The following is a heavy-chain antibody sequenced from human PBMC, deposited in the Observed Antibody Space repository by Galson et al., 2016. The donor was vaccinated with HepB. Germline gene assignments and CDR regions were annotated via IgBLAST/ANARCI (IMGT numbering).Heavy chain of an antibody. J-gene: IGHJ6*03. V-gene: IGHV1-2*02. CDR2: INPNSGVT. Sequence: SVKVSCKASGYSFTGYYIHWVRQAPGQGLEWMGWINPNSGVTNSAQNFQGRVTVTRDTSISTAFLELSRLRSDDTAVYYCARDIAKSYYYMDVWGKGTPVTVSS. CDR1: GYSFTGYY. CDR3: ARDIAKSYYYMDV.